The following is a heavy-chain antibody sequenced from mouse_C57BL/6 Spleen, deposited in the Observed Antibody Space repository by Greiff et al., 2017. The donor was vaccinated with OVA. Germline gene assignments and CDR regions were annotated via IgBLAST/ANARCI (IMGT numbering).Heavy chain of an antibody. Sequence: QLQQSGAELARPGASVKMSCKASGYTFTSYTMHWVKQRPGQGLEWIGYINPSSGYTKYNQKFKDKATLTADKSSSTAYMRLSSLTSEDSAVYYCAILSTMVTTGGYWGQGTSVTVSS. CDR2: INPSSGYT. V-gene: IGHV1-4*01. D-gene: IGHD2-2*01. J-gene: IGHJ4*01. CDR1: GYTFTSYT. CDR3: AILSTMVTTGGY.